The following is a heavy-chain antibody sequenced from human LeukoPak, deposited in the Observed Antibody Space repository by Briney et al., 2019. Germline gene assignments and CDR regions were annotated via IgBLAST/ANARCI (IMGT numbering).Heavy chain of an antibody. CDR2: IYSGGST. CDR1: GFTVSSNY. J-gene: IGHJ4*02. Sequence: GGSLRLSCAASGFTVSSNYMSWVRQAPGKGREWGSVIYSGGSTYYADSVKGRFTISRDNSKNTLYLQMNSLRAADTAVYYCARKGGSYTGDYYFDDWGQGTLVTVSS. V-gene: IGHV3-66*01. CDR3: ARKGGSYTGDYYFDD. D-gene: IGHD1-26*01.